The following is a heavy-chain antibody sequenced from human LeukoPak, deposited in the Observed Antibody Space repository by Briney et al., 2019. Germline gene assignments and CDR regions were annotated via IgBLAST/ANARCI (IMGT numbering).Heavy chain of an antibody. CDR1: GFTFSSYA. Sequence: GGSLRLSCAASGFTFSSYAMNWVRQAPGRGLAWVSSIRDTGGTTYYTDSVKGRFTISRDNSKNTLYLQMNSLRAEDTAVYYCARRGLVPAFDIWGQGTMVSVTS. CDR3: ARRGLVPAFDI. V-gene: IGHV3-23*01. CDR2: IRDTGGTT. D-gene: IGHD3-10*02. J-gene: IGHJ3*02.